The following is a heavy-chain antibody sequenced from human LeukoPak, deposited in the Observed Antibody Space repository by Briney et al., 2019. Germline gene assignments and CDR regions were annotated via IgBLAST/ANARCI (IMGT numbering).Heavy chain of an antibody. Sequence: PSETLSLTCSAYGGSFGGYFWSWIRQPPGEGLEWIGEVNHCGSTNYNPSLKSRVTISVDTSRTQFSLNLRSVTAADTAVYYCARGPPLAYYGTGGYYFFDYWGQGILVTVSP. CDR3: ARGPPLAYYGTGGYYFFDY. J-gene: IGHJ4*02. D-gene: IGHD3-22*01. CDR1: GGSFGGYF. V-gene: IGHV4-34*01. CDR2: VNHCGST.